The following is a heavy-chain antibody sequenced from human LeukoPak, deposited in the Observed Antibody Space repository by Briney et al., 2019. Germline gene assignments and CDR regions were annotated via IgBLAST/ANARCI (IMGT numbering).Heavy chain of an antibody. CDR2: IIPIFGIA. J-gene: IGHJ6*02. D-gene: IGHD6-13*01. CDR1: GGTFSSYA. V-gene: IGHV1-69*04. Sequence: SVKVSCKASGGTFSSYAISWVRQAPGQGLEWMGRIIPIFGIANYAQKFQGRVTITADKSTSTAYMELSSLRSEDTAVYYCARGDSSSWYGPMDVWGQGTTVTVSS. CDR3: ARGDSSSWYGPMDV.